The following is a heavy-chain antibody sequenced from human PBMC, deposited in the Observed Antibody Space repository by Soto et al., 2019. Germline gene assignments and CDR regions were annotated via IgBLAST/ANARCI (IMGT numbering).Heavy chain of an antibody. Sequence: KSSETLSLTCAVYGGSFSGYYWSWIRQPPGKGLEWIGEINHSGSTNYNPSLKSRVTISVDTSKNQFSLKLSSVTAADTAVYYCARNKGYCSSTSCYNRNWFDPWGQGTLVTVSS. CDR3: ARNKGYCSSTSCYNRNWFDP. J-gene: IGHJ5*02. D-gene: IGHD2-2*02. V-gene: IGHV4-34*01. CDR2: INHSGST. CDR1: GGSFSGYY.